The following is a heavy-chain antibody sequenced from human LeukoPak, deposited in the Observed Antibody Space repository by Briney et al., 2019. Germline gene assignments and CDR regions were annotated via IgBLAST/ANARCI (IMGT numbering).Heavy chain of an antibody. V-gene: IGHV3-7*01. CDR3: ARDAGGSLDY. Sequence: PGGSLRLSCVGSGFTFSTYWMAWVRQAPGKGLEWVANIKGDESAKHQADSVKGRFTIFRDNAQNSVYLQMSSLRGEDTAVYYCARDAGGSLDYWGQGTLVTASS. J-gene: IGHJ4*02. CDR1: GFTFSTYW. D-gene: IGHD1-26*01. CDR2: IKGDESAK.